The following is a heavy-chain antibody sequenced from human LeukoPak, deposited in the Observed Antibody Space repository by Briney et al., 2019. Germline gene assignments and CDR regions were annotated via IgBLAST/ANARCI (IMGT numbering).Heavy chain of an antibody. CDR2: INTKNGDT. D-gene: IGHD2-2*01. J-gene: IGHJ4*02. V-gene: IGHV1-2*06. CDR3: YQLLKHFDY. CDR1: GYTFTGYY. Sequence: ASVKVSCKASGYTFTGYYMHWVRQAPGQGLEWMGRINTKNGDTDYPQNFQGRVTMTRDTSINTAYMELRRLRSDDTAVYYCYQLLKHFDYWGQGTLVTVSS.